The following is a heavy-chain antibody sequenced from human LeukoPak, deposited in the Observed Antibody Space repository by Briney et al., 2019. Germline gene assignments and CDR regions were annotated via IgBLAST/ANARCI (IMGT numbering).Heavy chain of an antibody. CDR2: IIPIFGTA. Sequence: SVKVSCKASGGTFSSYAISWVRQAPGQGLEWMGGIIPIFGTANYAQKFQGRVTITADESTSTAYMELSSLRPEDTAVYYCARDPLVVPVTEASYYYMDVWGKGTTVTVSS. CDR1: GGTFSSYA. V-gene: IGHV1-69*13. CDR3: ARDPLVVPVTEASYYYMDV. D-gene: IGHD2-2*01. J-gene: IGHJ6*03.